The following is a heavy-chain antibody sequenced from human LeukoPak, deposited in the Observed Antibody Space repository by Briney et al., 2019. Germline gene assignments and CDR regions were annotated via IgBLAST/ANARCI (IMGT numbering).Heavy chain of an antibody. J-gene: IGHJ6*03. V-gene: IGHV4-61*09. Sequence: PSQTLSLTCTVSGGSISSTGYYWTWIRQPAGKGLEWIGHIDNSGSTNCNPSLKSRVTISVDTSKNQFSLNLTSVTAADTAVYYCARDCEFFDLLFYMNVWGKGTTVTVSS. CDR2: IDNSGST. D-gene: IGHD3-3*01. CDR1: GGSISSTGYY. CDR3: ARDCEFFDLLFYMNV.